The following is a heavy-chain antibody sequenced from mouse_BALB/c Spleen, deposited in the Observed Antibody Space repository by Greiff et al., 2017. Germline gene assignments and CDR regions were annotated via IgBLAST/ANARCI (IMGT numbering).Heavy chain of an antibody. Sequence: VQLKQSGGGLVQPGGSLKLSCAASGFDFSRYWMSWVRQAPGKGLEWIGEINPDSSTINYTPSLKDKFIISRDNAKNTLYLQMSKVRSEDTALYYCASIYYGNFFDYWGQGTTLTVSS. J-gene: IGHJ2*01. V-gene: IGHV4-1*02. CDR2: INPDSSTI. D-gene: IGHD2-1*01. CDR1: GFDFSRYW. CDR3: ASIYYGNFFDY.